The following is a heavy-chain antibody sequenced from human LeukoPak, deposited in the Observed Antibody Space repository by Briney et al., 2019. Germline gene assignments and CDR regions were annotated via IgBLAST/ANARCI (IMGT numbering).Heavy chain of an antibody. CDR1: GFTFSNYA. Sequence: GRSLRLSCAASGFTFSNYAMHWVRQAPGKGLEWVAVISYDGSDKYYADSVKGRFTISRDNSKNTLYLQMNSLRPEYTAVYYCARDWGRRYSSGWYGDFDYWGQGTLVTVSS. J-gene: IGHJ4*02. CDR2: ISYDGSDK. D-gene: IGHD6-19*01. CDR3: ARDWGRRYSSGWYGDFDY. V-gene: IGHV3-30-3*01.